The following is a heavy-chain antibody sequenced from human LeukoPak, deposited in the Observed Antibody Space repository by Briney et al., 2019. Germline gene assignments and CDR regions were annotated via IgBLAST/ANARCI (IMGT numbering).Heavy chain of an antibody. J-gene: IGHJ4*02. Sequence: SVTVSCKASGGTFSSYAISWVRQAPGQGLEWMGGIIPIFGTANYAQKFQERVTITRDMSTSTAYMELSSLRSEDTAVYYCAADRPQGIVQIGFDYWGQGTLVTVSS. D-gene: IGHD1-26*01. CDR2: IIPIFGTA. CDR1: GGTFSSYA. V-gene: IGHV1-69*05. CDR3: AADRPQGIVQIGFDY.